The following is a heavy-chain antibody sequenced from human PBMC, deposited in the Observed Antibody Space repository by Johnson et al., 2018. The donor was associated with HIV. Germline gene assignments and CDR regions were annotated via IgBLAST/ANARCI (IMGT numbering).Heavy chain of an antibody. CDR2: IWYDGTKK. D-gene: IGHD3-3*01. Sequence: QVQLVESGGGVVQPGRSLRLSCAASGFTFSSYGMHWVRQAPGKGLEWVAVIWYDGTKKYFADSVKGRFNISRDNSKNSLYLQMNSLRAEDTALYYCAKGSGGSGYIYRGAFDIWGQGTMVTVSS. J-gene: IGHJ3*02. CDR1: GFTFSSYG. V-gene: IGHV3-33*06. CDR3: AKGSGGSGYIYRGAFDI.